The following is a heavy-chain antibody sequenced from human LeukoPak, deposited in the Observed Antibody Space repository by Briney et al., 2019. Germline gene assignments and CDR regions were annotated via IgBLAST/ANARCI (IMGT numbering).Heavy chain of an antibody. CDR1: GYTFTGYY. D-gene: IGHD5-12*01. CDR3: ARSSRGYSGYDSLVFDY. J-gene: IGHJ4*02. CDR2: INPNSGGT. V-gene: IGHV1-2*02. Sequence: ASVKVSCKASGYTFTGYYMHWVRQAPGQGLEWMGWINPNSGGTNCAQKFQGRVTMTRDTSISTAYMELSRLRSDDTAVYYCARSSRGYSGYDSLVFDYWGQGTLVTVSS.